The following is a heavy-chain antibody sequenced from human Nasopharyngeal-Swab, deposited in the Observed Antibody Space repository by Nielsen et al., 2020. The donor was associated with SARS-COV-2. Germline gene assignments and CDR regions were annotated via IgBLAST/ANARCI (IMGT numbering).Heavy chain of an antibody. J-gene: IGHJ4*02. V-gene: IGHV6-1*01. Sequence: SETLSLTCAISGDSVSSNSAAWNWIRQSPSRGLEWLGRTCYRSKWYNDYAVSVKSRITINPDTSKNQFSLQLNSVTPEDTAVYYCARGTGPTYYFDYWGQGTLVTVSS. CDR1: GDSVSSNSAA. D-gene: IGHD1-1*01. CDR2: TCYRSKWYN. CDR3: ARGTGPTYYFDY.